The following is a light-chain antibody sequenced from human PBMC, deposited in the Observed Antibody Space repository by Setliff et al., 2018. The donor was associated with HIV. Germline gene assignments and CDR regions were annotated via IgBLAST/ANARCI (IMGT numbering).Light chain of an antibody. J-gene: IGLJ2*01. V-gene: IGLV2-14*03. CDR1: SSDVGGYNY. CDR2: DVS. CDR3: SSYTSSSTRV. Sequence: ALAQPASVSGSPGQSITISCTGTSSDVGGYNYVSWYQQHPGKAPKLMIYDVSNRPSGVSNRFSGSKSGNTASLTISGLQAEDEADYYCSSYTSSSTRVFGGGTQLTVL.